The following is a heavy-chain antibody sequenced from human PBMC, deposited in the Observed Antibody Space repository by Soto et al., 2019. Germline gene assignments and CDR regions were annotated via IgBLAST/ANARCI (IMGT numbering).Heavy chain of an antibody. J-gene: IGHJ4*02. CDR3: ARGVKTHDSSGYYSYYFDY. Sequence: ASVKVSCKASGYTFTSYYMHWVRQAPGQGLEWMGIINPSGGSTSYAQKFQGRVTMTRDTSTSTVYMELSSLRSEDTAVYYCARGVKTHDSSGYYSYYFDYWGQGTLVTVSS. CDR1: GYTFTSYY. V-gene: IGHV1-46*01. D-gene: IGHD3-22*01. CDR2: INPSGGST.